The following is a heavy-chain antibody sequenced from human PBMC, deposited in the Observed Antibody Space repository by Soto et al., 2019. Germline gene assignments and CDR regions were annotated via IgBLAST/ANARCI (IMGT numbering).Heavy chain of an antibody. J-gene: IGHJ6*02. CDR3: ARGGYCRSTSCPPDGMDV. V-gene: IGHV3-48*02. CDR1: GFTFSSYS. CDR2: ISSSSSTI. D-gene: IGHD2-2*01. Sequence: EVQLVESGGGLVQPGGSLRLSCAASGFTFSSYSMNWVRQAPGKGLEWVSYISSSSSTIYYADSVKGRFTISRDNAKNSLYLQMNSLRDEDTAVYYCARGGYCRSTSCPPDGMDVWGQGTTVTVSS.